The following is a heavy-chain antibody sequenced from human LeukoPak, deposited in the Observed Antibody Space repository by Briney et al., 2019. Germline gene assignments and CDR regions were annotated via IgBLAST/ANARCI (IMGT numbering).Heavy chain of an antibody. Sequence: SETLSLTCTVSGGSISSYYWSWIRQPPGKGLEWIGYIYYSGSTNYNPSLKSRVTISVDTSKNQSSLKLSSVTAADTAVYYCARARGVITGYFDYWGQGTLVTVSS. CDR3: ARARGVITGYFDY. J-gene: IGHJ4*02. D-gene: IGHD3-10*01. CDR1: GGSISSYY. CDR2: IYYSGST. V-gene: IGHV4-59*01.